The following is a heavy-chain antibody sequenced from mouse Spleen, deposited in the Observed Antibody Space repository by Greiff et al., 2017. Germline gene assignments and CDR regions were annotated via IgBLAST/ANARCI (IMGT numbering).Heavy chain of an antibody. Sequence: VQLQQPGAELVKPGASVKLSCKASGYTFTSYWMQWVKQRPGQGLEWIGEIDPSDSYTNYNQKFKGKATLTVDTSSSTAYMQLSSLTSEDSAVYYCARGRFYYYAMDYWGQGTSVTVSS. CDR1: GYTFTSYW. D-gene: IGHD2-1*01. J-gene: IGHJ4*01. V-gene: IGHV1-50*01. CDR2: IDPSDSYT. CDR3: ARGRFYYYAMDY.